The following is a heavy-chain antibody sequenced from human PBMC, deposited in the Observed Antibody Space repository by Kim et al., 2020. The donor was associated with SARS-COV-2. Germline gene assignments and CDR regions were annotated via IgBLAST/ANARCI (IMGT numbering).Heavy chain of an antibody. CDR3: ARDSDILTGLDAFDI. Sequence: DSVKGRFTISRDNSKNTLYLQMNSLRAEDTAVYYCARDSDILTGLDAFDIWGQGTMVTVSS. V-gene: IGHV3-30*07. D-gene: IGHD3-9*01. J-gene: IGHJ3*02.